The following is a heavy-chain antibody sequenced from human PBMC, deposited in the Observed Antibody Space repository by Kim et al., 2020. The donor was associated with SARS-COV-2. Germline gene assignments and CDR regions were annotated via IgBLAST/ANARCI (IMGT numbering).Heavy chain of an antibody. V-gene: IGHV3-30*18. J-gene: IGHJ6*02. CDR1: GFTFSSYG. CDR2: ISYDGSNK. Sequence: GGSLRLSCAASGFTFSSYGMHWVRQAPGKGLEWVAVISYDGSNKYYADSVKGRFTISRDNSKNTLYLQMNSLRAEDTAVYYCAKSLAAAGTDYGMDVWGQGTPVPVSS. CDR3: AKSLAAAGTDYGMDV. D-gene: IGHD6-13*01.